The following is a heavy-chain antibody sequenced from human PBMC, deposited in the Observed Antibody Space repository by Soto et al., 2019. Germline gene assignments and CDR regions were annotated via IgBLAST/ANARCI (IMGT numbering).Heavy chain of an antibody. V-gene: IGHV4-59*01. CDR3: ARDQDCTNGVCYNNWFDP. D-gene: IGHD2-8*01. CDR2: IYYSGST. CDR1: GGSISSYY. Sequence: KTSETLSLTCTVSGGSISSYYWSWIRQPPGKGLEWIGYIYYSGSTNYNPSLKSRVTISVDTSKNQFSLKLSSVTAADTAVYYCARDQDCTNGVCYNNWFDPWGQGTLVTVSS. J-gene: IGHJ5*02.